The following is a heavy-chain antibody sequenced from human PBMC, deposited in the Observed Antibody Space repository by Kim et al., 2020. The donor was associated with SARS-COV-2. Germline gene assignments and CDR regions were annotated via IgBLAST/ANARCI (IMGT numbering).Heavy chain of an antibody. Sequence: GESLKISCKGSGYSFSNYWIGWVRQMPGKGLEWMGLIYPGDSDTRYSPSFQGQVIISADKSISTAFLQWSSLEASDTAMYYCARHGGTGSYYFGMEVWGQGTTVTVSS. V-gene: IGHV5-51*01. CDR2: IYPGDSDT. CDR3: ARHGGTGSYYFGMEV. J-gene: IGHJ6*02. D-gene: IGHD3-16*01. CDR1: GYSFSNYW.